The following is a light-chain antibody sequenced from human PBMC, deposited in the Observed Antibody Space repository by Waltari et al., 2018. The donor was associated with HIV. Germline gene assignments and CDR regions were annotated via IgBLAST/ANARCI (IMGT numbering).Light chain of an antibody. CDR3: LQFRSYPRT. V-gene: IGKV1-13*02. J-gene: IGKJ2*01. CDR1: PGLSNA. Sequence: AIQLTQSPSSLSASVGYRVTIPCGARPGLSNAVAWYQQKPGRPPKLLIYDVSTLEGGVPSRFSGSMSGTDFNLTISNLQPEDSATYYCLQFRSYPRTFGQGATLEIK. CDR2: DVS.